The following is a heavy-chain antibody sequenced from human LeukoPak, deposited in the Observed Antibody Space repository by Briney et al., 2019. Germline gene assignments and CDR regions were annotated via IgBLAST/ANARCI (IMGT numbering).Heavy chain of an antibody. Sequence: GGSLRLSCAASGFTFSSYTIHRLRPAPGKGLHWVALISYDGSTKYYADSVKGRFTISRDNSKNTLYLQMNSLRGEDTAVYYCARSPLSSSWLTDLDYYFDYWGQGTLVAVSS. CDR1: GFTFSSYT. J-gene: IGHJ4*02. CDR2: ISYDGSTK. D-gene: IGHD6-13*01. V-gene: IGHV3-30-3*01. CDR3: ARSPLSSSWLTDLDYYFDY.